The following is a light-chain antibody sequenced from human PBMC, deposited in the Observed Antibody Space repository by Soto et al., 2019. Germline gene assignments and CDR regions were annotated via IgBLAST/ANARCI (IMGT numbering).Light chain of an antibody. CDR1: QSVSSN. V-gene: IGKV3-15*01. CDR3: QQYNNWPHT. J-gene: IGKJ2*01. Sequence: EIVMTQSPATLSVSPGERATLSCRASQSVSSNLAWYQQKPGQAPRLLIYGASTRATGIPARFSGSGSGTEFTLTISRLPSEDFAVYYCQQYNNWPHTFGQGTKLEIK. CDR2: GAS.